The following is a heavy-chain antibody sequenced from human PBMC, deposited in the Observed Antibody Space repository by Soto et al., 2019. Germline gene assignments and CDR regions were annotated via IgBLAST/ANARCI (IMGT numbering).Heavy chain of an antibody. Sequence: EVKLLESGGRLVQPGGSLRLSCAASGFSFNIFAMNWVRQAPGQGLEWVSGSGGGGSTYYADSVKGRFTISRDNSNNTLYLQMNSLRAEDTAVYYCAKDPTSYDSSAQFDSWGQGTLVTVSS. CDR1: GFSFNIFA. J-gene: IGHJ4*02. CDR3: AKDPTSYDSSAQFDS. CDR2: SGGGGST. D-gene: IGHD3-22*01. V-gene: IGHV3-23*01.